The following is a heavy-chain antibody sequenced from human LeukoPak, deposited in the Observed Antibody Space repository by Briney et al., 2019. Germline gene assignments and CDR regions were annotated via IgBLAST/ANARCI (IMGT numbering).Heavy chain of an antibody. CDR1: GGSISGGDYY. CDR2: IYYSGST. Sequence: SETLSLTCTVSGGSISGGDYYWSWIRQPPGKGLEWIGYIYYSGSTYYNPSLKSRVTISVDTSKNQFSLKLSSVTAADTAVYYCAREAVERYYGILEWFAPTDAFDIWGQGTMVTVSS. D-gene: IGHD3-3*01. V-gene: IGHV4-30-4*01. CDR3: AREAVERYYGILEWFAPTDAFDI. J-gene: IGHJ3*02.